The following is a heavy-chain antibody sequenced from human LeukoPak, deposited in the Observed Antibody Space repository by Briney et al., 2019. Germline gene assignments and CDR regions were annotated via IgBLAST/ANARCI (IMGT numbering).Heavy chain of an antibody. V-gene: IGHV1-2*02. Sequence: GASVKVSCKASGYTFTGYYMHWVRQAPGQGLEWMGWISPTSGGTNYAQKFQGRVTMTRDTSISTAYMELSSLRYDDTAVYYCATNILVRDIINWFDPWGQGTLVTVSS. CDR1: GYTFTGYY. D-gene: IGHD3-10*01. CDR2: ISPTSGGT. J-gene: IGHJ5*02. CDR3: ATNILVRDIINWFDP.